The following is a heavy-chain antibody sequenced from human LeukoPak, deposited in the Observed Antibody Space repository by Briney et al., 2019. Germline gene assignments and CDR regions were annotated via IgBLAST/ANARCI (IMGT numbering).Heavy chain of an antibody. CDR2: IDISGSTI. V-gene: IGHV3-48*03. CDR1: GFXFSSYE. J-gene: IGHJ4*02. D-gene: IGHD2-21*01. CDR3: ARVGDSGSPRDY. Sequence: GGSLRLSCAASGFXFSSYEMNWVRQAPGKGLEWVSYIDISGSTIYYADSVKGRFTISRDNAKTSLYLQMNSLRAEDTAVYYCARVGDSGSPRDYWGQGTLVTVSS.